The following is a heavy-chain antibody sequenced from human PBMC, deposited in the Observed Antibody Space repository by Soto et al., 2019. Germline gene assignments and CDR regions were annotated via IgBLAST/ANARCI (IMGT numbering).Heavy chain of an antibody. Sequence: GASVKVSCKASGYTFTSHLISWLRQSPGQGPEWMGWIRVYNDNTTHAQKFQGRVTMTTDTSTSTAYMELRSLRSDDTAFYYCASSRSANPVAFDIWGQGTMVTV. D-gene: IGHD1-26*01. V-gene: IGHV1-18*04. CDR1: GYTFTSHL. CDR2: IRVYNDNT. CDR3: ASSRSANPVAFDI. J-gene: IGHJ3*02.